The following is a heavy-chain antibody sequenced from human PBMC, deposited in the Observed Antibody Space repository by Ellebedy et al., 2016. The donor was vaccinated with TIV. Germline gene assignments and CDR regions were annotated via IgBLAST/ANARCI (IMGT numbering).Heavy chain of an antibody. CDR2: IGSKAYGGTT. Sequence: PGGSLRLSCTGSGFTFGDYAMSWFRQAPGKGLEWVGFIGSKAYGGTTEYAASMKGRFTISRDDSKSIAYLQMNSLKTEDTAVYYCTRDLFDWSRNSLGYWGQGTLVTVSS. V-gene: IGHV3-49*03. CDR3: TRDLFDWSRNSLGY. CDR1: GFTFGDYA. J-gene: IGHJ4*02. D-gene: IGHD3-9*01.